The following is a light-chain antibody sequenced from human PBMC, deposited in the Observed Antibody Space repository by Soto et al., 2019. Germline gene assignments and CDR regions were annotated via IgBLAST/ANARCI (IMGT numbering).Light chain of an antibody. CDR2: EVN. CDR3: CSYAGSYTLV. Sequence: QSALTQPPSASGSPGRSVTISCTGTSSDIGAYDYVSWFQQHPGKAPKLMISEVNNRPSGVPDRFSGSKSGNTASLTISGLQAEDEADYYCCSYAGSYTLVFGGGTKLTVL. J-gene: IGLJ2*01. CDR1: SSDIGAYDY. V-gene: IGLV2-8*01.